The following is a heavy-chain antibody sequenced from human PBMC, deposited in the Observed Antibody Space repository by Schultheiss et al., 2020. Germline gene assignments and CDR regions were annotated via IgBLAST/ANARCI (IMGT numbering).Heavy chain of an antibody. D-gene: IGHD6-13*01. CDR2: ISYDGSNK. CDR1: GFTFSSYG. V-gene: IGHV3-30*18. CDR3: ANRPPYSSSWYVLDY. J-gene: IGHJ4*02. Sequence: GGSLRLSCAASGFTFSSYGMHWVRQAPGKGLEWVAVISYDGSNKYYADSVKGRFTISRDNSKNTLYLQMNSLRAEDTAVYYCANRPPYSSSWYVLDYWGQGTLVTVSS.